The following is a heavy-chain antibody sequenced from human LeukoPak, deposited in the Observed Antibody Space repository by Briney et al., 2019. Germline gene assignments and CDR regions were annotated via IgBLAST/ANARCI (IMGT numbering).Heavy chain of an antibody. CDR3: ARDDLSGSSSWYYMDV. CDR1: GYTFTNFG. D-gene: IGHD6-6*01. V-gene: IGHV1-18*01. J-gene: IGHJ6*03. Sequence: ASVKVSCKTSGYTFTNFGIGWVRQAPGQGLEWMGWISGGNGNTDYPQTLQDRFTMTTDTSTNTAYMELRNLRSDDTAVYYCARDDLSGSSSWYYMDVWGKGTTITVSS. CDR2: ISGGNGNT.